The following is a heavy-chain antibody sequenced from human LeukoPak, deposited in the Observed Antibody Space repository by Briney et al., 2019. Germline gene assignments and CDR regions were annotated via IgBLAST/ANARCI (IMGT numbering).Heavy chain of an antibody. CDR1: GFAVSSNY. CDR2: LYSDGST. Sequence: GGSLRLSCAASGFAVSSNYMNWVRQAPGKGLEWVSILYSDGSTYYADSVKGRFTISRDKSKNTVYLQMNSLRAEDTAVYYCANDRPHPSAEPTNFDYWGRGTLITVSS. J-gene: IGHJ4*02. V-gene: IGHV3-53*01. D-gene: IGHD1-1*01. CDR3: ANDRPHPSAEPTNFDY.